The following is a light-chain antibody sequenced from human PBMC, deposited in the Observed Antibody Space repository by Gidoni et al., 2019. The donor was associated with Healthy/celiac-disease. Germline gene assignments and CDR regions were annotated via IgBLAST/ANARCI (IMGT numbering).Light chain of an antibody. J-gene: IGKJ3*01. CDR1: QSVLYCSNNKNY. CDR2: WAS. Sequence: IVMTQSPDSLAVSLGERATIKRKSSQSVLYCSNNKNYLAWYQQKPGQHPKLLIYWASTRESGVPERFSGSGSGTDFTLTISSLQAEDVAVYYCQKYYSTPFTFXPXTKVEIK. V-gene: IGKV4-1*01. CDR3: QKYYSTPFT.